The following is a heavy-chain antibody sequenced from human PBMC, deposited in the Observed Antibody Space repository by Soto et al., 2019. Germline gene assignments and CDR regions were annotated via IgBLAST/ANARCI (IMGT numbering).Heavy chain of an antibody. J-gene: IGHJ6*02. CDR3: ARGGSGSDWDYYGMDV. Sequence: ESGGGLVQPGGSLRLSCAGSALTASKNYMSWVLQPPGKGLEWVSVIYSGGTTYYADSVKDRFSISRDNSKSTLYLQMDNLRAGDTAVYYCARGGSGSDWDYYGMDVWGQGTTVTVSS. D-gene: IGHD3-10*01. CDR1: ALTASKNY. V-gene: IGHV3-66*01. CDR2: IYSGGTT.